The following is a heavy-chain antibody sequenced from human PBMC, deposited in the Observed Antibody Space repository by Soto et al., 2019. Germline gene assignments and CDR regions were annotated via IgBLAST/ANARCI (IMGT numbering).Heavy chain of an antibody. CDR2: IVVGSGNT. CDR1: GFTFTSSA. V-gene: IGHV1-58*01. Sequence: ASVKVSCKASGFTFTSSAVQWVRQARGQRLEWIGWIVVGSGNTNYAQKFQERVTITRDMSTSTAYMELSSLRSEDTAVYYCAAGRHYYDSSGYWAPVDYWGQGTLVTVSS. D-gene: IGHD3-22*01. CDR3: AAGRHYYDSSGYWAPVDY. J-gene: IGHJ4*02.